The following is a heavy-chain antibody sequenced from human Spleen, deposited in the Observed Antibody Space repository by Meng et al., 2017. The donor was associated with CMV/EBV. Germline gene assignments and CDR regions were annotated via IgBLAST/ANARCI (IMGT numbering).Heavy chain of an antibody. CDR1: GFMFDDYA. V-gene: IGHV3-9*03. D-gene: IGHD2-21*02. CDR2: INWNSDTI. J-gene: IGHJ1*01. CDR3: VKDVSGDLLDLGYFQH. Sequence: GGSLRLSCAASGFMFDDYAMHWVRQTPGKGLEWVSGINWNSDTIGYADSVKGRFTISRDNAKNSLYLQMNSLRAEDMALYYCVKDVSGDLLDLGYFQHWGQGTLVTVSS.